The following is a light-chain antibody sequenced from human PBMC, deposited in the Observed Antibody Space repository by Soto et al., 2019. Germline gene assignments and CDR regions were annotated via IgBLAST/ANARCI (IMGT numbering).Light chain of an antibody. CDR1: QAMSTY. V-gene: IGKV1-9*01. CDR3: QQLNGYQLA. J-gene: IGKJ4*01. CDR2: SAS. Sequence: DIQLTQSPSFLSAFVGDTVTITCRASQAMSTYLAWYQQKPGKVPKLLIRSASTLQSGVPPRFSVGRSGTEFTLTISTLQPDDSVLYYCQQLNGYQLAFGGGTNVEIK.